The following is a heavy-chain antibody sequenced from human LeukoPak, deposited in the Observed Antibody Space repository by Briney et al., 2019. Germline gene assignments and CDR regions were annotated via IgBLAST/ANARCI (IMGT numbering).Heavy chain of an antibody. Sequence: GGSLRLSCAASGFTFSDYYMSWIRQAPGKGLEWVSYISSSSYTNYADSVKGRFTISRDNAKNSLDLQMNSLRAEDTAVYHCARKRYYYDSSTLGWFDPWGQGTLVTVSS. CDR3: ARKRYYYDSSTLGWFDP. CDR2: ISSSSYT. D-gene: IGHD3-22*01. CDR1: GFTFSDYY. V-gene: IGHV3-11*03. J-gene: IGHJ5*02.